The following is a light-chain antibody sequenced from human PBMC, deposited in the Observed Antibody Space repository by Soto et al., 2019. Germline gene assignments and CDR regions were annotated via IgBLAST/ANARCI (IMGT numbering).Light chain of an antibody. V-gene: IGLV2-14*01. Sequence: QSALTQPASVSGFPGQSITISCTGSGRDIGAYNYVSWCQQHPGKAPKLIIYGVKNRPSGVSNRFSASTSAFTASLTISGLQAEDEADYYCSSYTTSYFYVFGPGTKVTVL. CDR3: SSYTTSYFYV. CDR1: GRDIGAYNY. CDR2: GVK. J-gene: IGLJ1*01.